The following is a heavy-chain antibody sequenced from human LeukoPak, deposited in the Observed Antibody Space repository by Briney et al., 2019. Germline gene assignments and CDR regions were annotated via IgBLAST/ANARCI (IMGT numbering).Heavy chain of an antibody. CDR2: IHYSGST. CDR1: GGSISSSRYY. Sequence: PSETLSLTCTVSGGSISSSRYYWGWLRQPPGTGLEWIVSIHYSGSTYYNPSLKSRPTLSAPTSENQFSLNLSSVAAAPTAVYFCVTPRRSGHTVPAAERAHDACDTGGQGPMTVSS. J-gene: IGHJ3*02. V-gene: IGHV4-39*07. CDR3: VTPRRSGHTVPAAERAHDACDT. D-gene: IGHD2-2*01.